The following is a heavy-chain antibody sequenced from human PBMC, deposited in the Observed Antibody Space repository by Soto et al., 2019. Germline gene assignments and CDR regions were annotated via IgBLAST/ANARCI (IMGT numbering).Heavy chain of an antibody. D-gene: IGHD3-22*01. Sequence: QVQLVQSGAEVKKPGASVKVSCKASGYTFTSYAMHWVRQAPGQRLEWMGWINAGNGNTKYSQKFQGRVTITRDTSGSTSYIELSSQRADDTAVYYSASGSSGYDFDYGGQGTLVTVSS. CDR3: ASGSSGYDFDY. CDR1: GYTFTSYA. V-gene: IGHV1-3*01. J-gene: IGHJ4*02. CDR2: INAGNGNT.